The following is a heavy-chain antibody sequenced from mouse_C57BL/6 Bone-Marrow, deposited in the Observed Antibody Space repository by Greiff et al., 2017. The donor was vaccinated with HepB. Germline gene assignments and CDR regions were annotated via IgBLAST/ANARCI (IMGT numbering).Heavy chain of an antibody. CDR2: ISYDGSN. D-gene: IGHD1-1*01. Sequence: VQLKESGPGLVKPSQSLSLTCSVTGYSITSGYYWNWIRQFPGNKLEWMGYISYDGSNNYNPSLKNRISITRDTSKNQFFLKLNSVTTEDTATYYCARAPIYYYGSSYRYWGQGTTLTVSS. J-gene: IGHJ2*01. CDR3: ARAPIYYYGSSYRY. CDR1: GYSITSGYY. V-gene: IGHV3-6*01.